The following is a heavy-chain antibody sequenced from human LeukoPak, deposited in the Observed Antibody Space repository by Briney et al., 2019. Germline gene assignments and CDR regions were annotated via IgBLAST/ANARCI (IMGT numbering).Heavy chain of an antibody. CDR2: IYTSGST. V-gene: IGHV4-4*07. CDR1: GGSISSYY. CDR3: ARTHSGYVSYYYMDV. D-gene: IGHD5-12*01. J-gene: IGHJ6*03. Sequence: SETLSLTCTVSGGSISSYYWSWIRQPAGKGLEWIGRIYTSGSTNYNPSLKSRVTMSVDTSKNQFSLKLSSVTAADTAVYYCARTHSGYVSYYYMDVWGKGTTVTVSS.